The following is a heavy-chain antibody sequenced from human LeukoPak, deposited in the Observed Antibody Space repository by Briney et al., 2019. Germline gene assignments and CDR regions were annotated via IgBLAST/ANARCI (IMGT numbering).Heavy chain of an antibody. V-gene: IGHV3-23*01. J-gene: IGHJ4*02. Sequence: GGSLRLSCAASGFTFSNHAMSWVRQAPEKGLQWVSAISGGGVAIYYADSVKGRFTISRDNSKNTLYLQMNSLRAEDTAVYYCAKDGFDYYDSSGYYYFNYWGQGTLVTVSS. D-gene: IGHD3-22*01. CDR3: AKDGFDYYDSSGYYYFNY. CDR1: GFTFSNHA. CDR2: ISGGGVAI.